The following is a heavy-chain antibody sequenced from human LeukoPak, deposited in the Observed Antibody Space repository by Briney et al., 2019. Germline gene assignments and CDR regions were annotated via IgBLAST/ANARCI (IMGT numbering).Heavy chain of an antibody. D-gene: IGHD2-2*02. V-gene: IGHV1-69*13. CDR1: GGTFSSYA. CDR3: ARTKDIVVVPAAIPEAFDI. J-gene: IGHJ3*02. Sequence: SVKVSCKASGGTFSSYAISWVRQAPGQGLEWMGGIIPIFGTANYAQKFQGRVTITADESTSTAYMELSSLRSEDTAVYYCARTKDIVVVPAAIPEAFDIWGQGTMATVSS. CDR2: IIPIFGTA.